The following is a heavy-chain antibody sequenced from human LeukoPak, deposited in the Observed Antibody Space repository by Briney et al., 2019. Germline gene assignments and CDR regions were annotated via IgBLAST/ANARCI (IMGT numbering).Heavy chain of an antibody. V-gene: IGHV1-18*01. Sequence: GASVKVSCKASGYTFTSYGISWVRQAPGQGLEWMGWISAYNGNTNYAQKLQGRVTMTTDTSTSTAYMELRSLRSDDTAVYCCARAEWSGYYTGMSHWGQGTLVTVSS. CDR2: ISAYNGNT. CDR1: GYTFTSYG. D-gene: IGHD3-3*01. J-gene: IGHJ4*02. CDR3: ARAEWSGYYTGMSH.